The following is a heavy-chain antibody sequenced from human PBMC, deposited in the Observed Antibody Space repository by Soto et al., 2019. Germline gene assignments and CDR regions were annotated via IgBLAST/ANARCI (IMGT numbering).Heavy chain of an antibody. V-gene: IGHV3-21*01. Sequence: EVQLVESGGGLVKPGGSLRLSCAASGFTFSSYSMNWVRQAPGKGLEWVSSISSSSSYIYYADSVKGRFTISRDNAKNSLYLQMNSLRAEDTAVYYCARVGDWGVDYWGQGTLDTVSS. CDR1: GFTFSSYS. J-gene: IGHJ4*02. CDR2: ISSSSSYI. D-gene: IGHD7-27*01. CDR3: ARVGDWGVDY.